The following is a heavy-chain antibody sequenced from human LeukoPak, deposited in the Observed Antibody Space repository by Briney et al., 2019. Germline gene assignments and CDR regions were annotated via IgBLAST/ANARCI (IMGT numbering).Heavy chain of an antibody. D-gene: IGHD1-26*01. Sequence: SETLSLTCTVSGGSIISSSYYWGWIRQPPGKGLEWIGSIYYSGNTYYNPSLKSRVTISIDTSKNQLSVKLSSVTAADTAVYYCARLYPGTRPPDYWGQGTLVTVSS. CDR1: GGSIISSSYY. CDR2: IYYSGNT. CDR3: ARLYPGTRPPDY. J-gene: IGHJ4*02. V-gene: IGHV4-39*01.